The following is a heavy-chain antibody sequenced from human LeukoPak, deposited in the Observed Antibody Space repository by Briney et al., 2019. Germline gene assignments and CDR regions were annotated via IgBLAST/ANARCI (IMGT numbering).Heavy chain of an antibody. V-gene: IGHV3-66*01. Sequence: GGSLRLSCVASGLTVSSNYMSWVRQAPGKGLEWVAVIYSVGSTYYADSVKGRFTISRDNSKNTLYLQMNSLRAEDTAVYYCATVEPSYYYDSSGYFDYWGQGTLVTVSS. D-gene: IGHD3-22*01. CDR3: ATVEPSYYYDSSGYFDY. CDR1: GLTVSSNY. CDR2: IYSVGST. J-gene: IGHJ4*02.